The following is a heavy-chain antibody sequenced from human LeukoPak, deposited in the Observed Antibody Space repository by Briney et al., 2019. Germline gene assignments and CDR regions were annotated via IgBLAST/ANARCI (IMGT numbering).Heavy chain of an antibody. CDR1: GYTFTSYG. Sequence: GASVKVSCKASGYTFTSYGISWVRQAPGQGLEWMGWISAYNSNTNFAQKLQGRVTMTTDTSTSTAYMELRSLRSDDPSGYYCSTDLRYYDILTGYQAPNAFDIWGQGTMVTVSS. CDR3: STDLRYYDILTGYQAPNAFDI. V-gene: IGHV1-18*01. CDR2: ISAYNSNT. J-gene: IGHJ3*02. D-gene: IGHD3-9*01.